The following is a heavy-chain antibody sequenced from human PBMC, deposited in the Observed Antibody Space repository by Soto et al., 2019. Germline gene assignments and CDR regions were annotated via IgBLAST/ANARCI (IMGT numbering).Heavy chain of an antibody. CDR2: IYYSGST. V-gene: IGHV4-31*03. CDR1: GGSISSGGYY. D-gene: IGHD2-21*02. CDR3: ARADCGGDCYPFDP. Sequence: PSETLSLTCTVSGGSISSGGYYWSWIRQHPGKGLEWIGYIYYSGSTYYNPSLKSRVTISVDTSKNQFSLKLSSVTAADTAVYYCARADCGGDCYPFDPWGQGTLVTVS. J-gene: IGHJ5*02.